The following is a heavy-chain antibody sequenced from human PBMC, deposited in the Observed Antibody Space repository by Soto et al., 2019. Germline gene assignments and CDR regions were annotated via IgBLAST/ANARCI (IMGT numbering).Heavy chain of an antibody. J-gene: IGHJ4*02. CDR2: TSAYNGNT. V-gene: IGHV1-18*04. CDR3: ARDKPPYYDLWSGYYSPFDY. CDR1: GYTFTSYG. Sequence: GASVKVSCKASGYTFTSYGISWVRQAPGQGLEWMGWTSAYNGNTNYAQKLQGRVTMTTDTSTSTAYMELRSLRPDDTAVYYCARDKPPYYDLWSGYYSPFDYWGQGTLDTVSS. D-gene: IGHD3-3*01.